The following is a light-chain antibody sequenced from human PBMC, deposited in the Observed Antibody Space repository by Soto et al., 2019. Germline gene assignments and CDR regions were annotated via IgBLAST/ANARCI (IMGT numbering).Light chain of an antibody. Sequence: QSVLTQPASVSGSPGQSITISCTGTSSDVGGYNYVSWYLQHPGAAPRVMIYDVSNRPSGVSDRFSGSKSGNTASLTISGLQAEDEDDYYGSSYTNSATPAFGGGTKLTVL. CDR2: DVS. CDR3: SSYTNSATPA. J-gene: IGLJ2*01. CDR1: SSDVGGYNY. V-gene: IGLV2-14*03.